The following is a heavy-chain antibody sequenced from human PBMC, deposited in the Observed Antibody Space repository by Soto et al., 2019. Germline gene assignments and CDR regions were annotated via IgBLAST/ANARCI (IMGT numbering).Heavy chain of an antibody. V-gene: IGHV1-69*01. CDR1: GDTFKNCV. Sequence: QVQVVQSGVEVRRPGSSVKVSCKASGDTFKNCVISWVRQAPGQGLEWMGGIIPLFGTTDFAQRFQSRLTITTDESTTPAYMELSRLRSEDTATYYCAAELGFGKLSVVWGQGTTVIVSS. CDR2: IIPLFGTT. J-gene: IGHJ6*02. CDR3: AAELGFGKLSVV. D-gene: IGHD3-10*01.